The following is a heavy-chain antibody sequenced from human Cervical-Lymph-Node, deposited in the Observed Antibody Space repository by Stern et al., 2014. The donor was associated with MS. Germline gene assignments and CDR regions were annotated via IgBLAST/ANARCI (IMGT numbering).Heavy chain of an antibody. CDR3: TTRDNYGDY. V-gene: IGHV3-21*01. Sequence: VQLVESGGGLVKPGGSLRLSCAASASTFSAYSMNWVRHAPGQGLEWVASIRGGSGSTYYGDSVKGRFAISRDNAKKSLYLHMSSLRGEDTAVYYCTTRDNYGDYWGQGTQVTVSS. J-gene: IGHJ4*02. D-gene: IGHD4-11*01. CDR2: IRGGSGST. CDR1: ASTFSAYS.